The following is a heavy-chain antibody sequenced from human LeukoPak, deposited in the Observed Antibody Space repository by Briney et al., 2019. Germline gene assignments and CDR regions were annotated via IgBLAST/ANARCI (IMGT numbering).Heavy chain of an antibody. CDR1: GGSISSGSYY. CDR3: ARTLGDRLLDLFVP. J-gene: IGHJ5*02. V-gene: IGHV4-61*02. D-gene: IGHD3-16*01. Sequence: SETLSLTCTVSGGSISSGSYYWSWIRQPAGKGLEWIGRIYTSGSTNYNPSLKSRVTISVDTSKNQFSLKLSCVTAADTAEYDCARTLGDRLLDLFVPWGEESLDTVSS. CDR2: IYTSGST.